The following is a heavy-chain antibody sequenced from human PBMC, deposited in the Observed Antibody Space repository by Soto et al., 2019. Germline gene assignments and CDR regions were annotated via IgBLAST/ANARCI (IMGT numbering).Heavy chain of an antibody. D-gene: IGHD6-13*01. CDR1: GYTFTSYG. Sequence: QVQLVQSGAEVKKPGASVKVSCKASGYTFTSYGISWVRQAHGQGREWMGWISAYNGNINYAQNLHGRVTMTTDTSTXTAYMELRSLRSDDTAVYYCARSWTGTFDYWGQGTLVTVSS. CDR2: ISAYNGNI. CDR3: ARSWTGTFDY. V-gene: IGHV1-18*01. J-gene: IGHJ4*02.